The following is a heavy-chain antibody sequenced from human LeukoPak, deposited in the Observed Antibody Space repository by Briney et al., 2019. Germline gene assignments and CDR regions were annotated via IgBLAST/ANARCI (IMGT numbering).Heavy chain of an antibody. D-gene: IGHD6-13*01. J-gene: IGHJ3*02. CDR2: IYYSGST. V-gene: IGHV4-38-2*02. Sequence: SETLSLTCTVSGYSISSGYYWGWIRQPPGKGLEWIGSIYYSGSTYYNPSLKSRVTISVDTSKNQFSLKLSSVTAADTAVYYCARDPVAAAGVDAFDIWGQGTMVTVSS. CDR1: GYSISSGYY. CDR3: ARDPVAAAGVDAFDI.